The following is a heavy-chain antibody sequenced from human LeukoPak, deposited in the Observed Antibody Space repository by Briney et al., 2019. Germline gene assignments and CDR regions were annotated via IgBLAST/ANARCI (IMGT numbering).Heavy chain of an antibody. V-gene: IGHV3-21*01. D-gene: IGHD2-2*01. J-gene: IGHJ5*02. Sequence: PGGSLRLSCAASGFTFSSYSMNWVRQAPGKGLELVSSISSSSSYIYYADSVKGRFTISRDNAKNSLYLQMNSLRAEDTAVYYCAAEDIVVVPAAPADNWFDPWGQGTLVTVSS. CDR2: ISSSSSYI. CDR3: AAEDIVVVPAAPADNWFDP. CDR1: GFTFSSYS.